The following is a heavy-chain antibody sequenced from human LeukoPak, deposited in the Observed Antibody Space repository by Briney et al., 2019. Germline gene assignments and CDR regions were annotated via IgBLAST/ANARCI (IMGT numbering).Heavy chain of an antibody. Sequence: GASVKVSCKASGYTFTYRYLHWVRQAPGQALEWMGWITPFNGNTNYAQKFQDRVTITRDRSMSTAYMELSGLRSEDTAMYYCARSAIHIAAGAFDIWGQGTMVTVSS. J-gene: IGHJ3*02. V-gene: IGHV1-45*02. CDR3: ARSAIHIAAGAFDI. CDR2: ITPFNGNT. CDR1: GYTFTYRY. D-gene: IGHD6-13*01.